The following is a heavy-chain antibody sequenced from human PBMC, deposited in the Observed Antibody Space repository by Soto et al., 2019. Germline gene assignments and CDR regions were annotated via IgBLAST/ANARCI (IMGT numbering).Heavy chain of an antibody. V-gene: IGHV3-33*01. CDR2: IFYDGSNN. J-gene: IGHJ4*02. Sequence: QVELKESGGGVVQPGRSLTLSCAASGFTFSNYGMQWVRQSPGKGLEWVAAIFYDGSNNQYADSVKGRFSISRDNSKDKLFLQMNNLSAEDTAVYYWARWIGKCIFDCWVQGTLVTVSS. CDR3: ARWIGKCIFDC. D-gene: IGHD3-10*01. CDR1: GFTFSNYG.